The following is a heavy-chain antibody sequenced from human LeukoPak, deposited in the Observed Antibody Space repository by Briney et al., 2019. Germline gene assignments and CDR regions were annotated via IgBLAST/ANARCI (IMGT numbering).Heavy chain of an antibody. CDR3: AREGLSYSTDY. J-gene: IGHJ4*02. CDR1: GFTFSSYS. Sequence: GGSLRLSCAASGFTFSSYSVNWVRQAPGKGLEWVSSISGSSSSKYHADSVKGRFTISRDNAKTSLCLQMNSLRAEDTAVYYCAREGLSYSTDYWGQGTLVTVSS. D-gene: IGHD3-3*01. V-gene: IGHV3-21*01. CDR2: ISGSSSSK.